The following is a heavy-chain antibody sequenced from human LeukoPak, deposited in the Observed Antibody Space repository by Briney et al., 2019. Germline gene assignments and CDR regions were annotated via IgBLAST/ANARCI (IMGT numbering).Heavy chain of an antibody. CDR2: INHSGST. D-gene: IGHD1-26*01. CDR3: ARHGGSSDFGDY. Sequence: SETLSLTCAVYGGSFSGYYWSWIRQPPGKGLEWIGEINHSGSTNYNPSLKSRVTISVDTSKNQFSLKLSSVTAADTAVYYCARHGGSSDFGDYWGQGTLVTVSS. CDR1: GGSFSGYY. J-gene: IGHJ4*02. V-gene: IGHV4-34*01.